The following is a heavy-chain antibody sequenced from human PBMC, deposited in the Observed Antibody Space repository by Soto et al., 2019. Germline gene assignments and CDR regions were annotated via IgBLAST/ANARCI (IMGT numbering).Heavy chain of an antibody. CDR2: MNPHSRTT. CDR1: GDTFTRYE. D-gene: IGHD3-16*01. Sequence: QVQLVQSGAEVKRPGASVKVSCKASGDTFTRYEINWVRQAPGQALEWMGWMNPHSRTTGLSQKFQGRLTLTREPSIGSASMELTSLKSDDTAVYYCTSGGGGTIILPHFWGQGTLVTVSA. CDR3: TSGGGGTIILPHF. V-gene: IGHV1-8*01. J-gene: IGHJ4*02.